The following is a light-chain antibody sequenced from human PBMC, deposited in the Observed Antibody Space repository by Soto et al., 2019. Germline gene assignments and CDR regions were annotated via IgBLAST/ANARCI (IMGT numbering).Light chain of an antibody. CDR3: QRYGSSVT. V-gene: IGKV3-20*01. CDR1: ESVSSHY. Sequence: EVVITQSPSTLSLSPGERATLSCRASESVSSHYIGWYQQRPGRAPRLLIYGTASRAPDIPDRFSGDGAGADFTLTITRLEPEDFAVYYCQRYGSSVTFGGGTKVDIK. CDR2: GTA. J-gene: IGKJ4*01.